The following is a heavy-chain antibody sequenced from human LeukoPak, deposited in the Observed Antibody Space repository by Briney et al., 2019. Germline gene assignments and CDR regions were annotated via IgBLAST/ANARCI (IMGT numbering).Heavy chain of an antibody. CDR1: GFTFSSYA. J-gene: IGHJ4*02. D-gene: IGHD6-6*01. CDR3: ARHRSSWLIDY. CDR2: IGGSGGST. Sequence: PGGSLRLSCAASGFTFSSYAMSWVRQAPGKGLEWVSAIGGSGGSTYYADPVKGRFTISRDNSKNTLYLQMNSLRAEDTAVYYCARHRSSWLIDYWGQGTLVTVSS. V-gene: IGHV3-23*01.